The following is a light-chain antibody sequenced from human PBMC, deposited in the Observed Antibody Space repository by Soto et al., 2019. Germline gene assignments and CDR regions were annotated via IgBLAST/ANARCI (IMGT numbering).Light chain of an antibody. CDR2: EVS. V-gene: IGLV2-8*01. CDR3: SSYAGSNNLV. CDR1: SSDVGGYNY. Sequence: QSALTQPPSASGSPGQSVTISCTGTSSDVGGYNYVSWYQQHPGKAPTLMIYEVSKRPSGVPDRFSGSKSGNTASLTVSGLKAEDEADYYCSSYAGSNNLVFGGGTKLTVL. J-gene: IGLJ2*01.